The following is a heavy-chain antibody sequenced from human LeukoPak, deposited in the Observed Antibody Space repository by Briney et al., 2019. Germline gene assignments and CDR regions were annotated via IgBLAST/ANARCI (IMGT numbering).Heavy chain of an antibody. CDR3: ARGASRADY. CDR1: GFTFRSYN. Sequence: PGGSLRLSCAASGFTFRSYNMNWVRQAPGKRPEWVSSISSSSSYIYYADSVKGRFTISRNNAKNSLYLQMNSLRAEDTALYYCARGASRADYWGQRTLVTVSS. J-gene: IGHJ4*02. CDR2: ISSSSSYI. V-gene: IGHV3-21*01.